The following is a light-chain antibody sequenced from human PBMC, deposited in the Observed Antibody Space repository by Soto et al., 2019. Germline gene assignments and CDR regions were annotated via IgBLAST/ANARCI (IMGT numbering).Light chain of an antibody. Sequence: EIVMTQSPATLSVSPGERATLSCRASQSVSSNLAWYQQRPGQAPRLLISGASTRATGIPARFSGSGSGTEFTLTISSLQSEDFAVYYCQVRDVWPTFGQGTKVEIK. CDR3: QVRDVWPT. CDR2: GAS. J-gene: IGKJ1*01. V-gene: IGKV3-15*01. CDR1: QSVSSN.